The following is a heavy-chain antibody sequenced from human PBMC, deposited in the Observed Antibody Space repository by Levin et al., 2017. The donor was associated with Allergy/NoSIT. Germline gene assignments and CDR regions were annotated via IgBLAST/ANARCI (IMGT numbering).Heavy chain of an antibody. D-gene: IGHD6-13*01. J-gene: IGHJ5*02. CDR1: GFSLNTSGVG. Sequence: SGPTLVKPTQTLTLTCTFSGFSLNTSGVGVGWIRQPPGKALEWLALIYWDDDKRYSPSLKSRLTITKDTSKNQVVLTMTNMGPVDTATYYCAHSDSSYSSSWYRNWFDPWGQGTLVTVSS. V-gene: IGHV2-5*02. CDR3: AHSDSSYSSSWYRNWFDP. CDR2: IYWDDDK.